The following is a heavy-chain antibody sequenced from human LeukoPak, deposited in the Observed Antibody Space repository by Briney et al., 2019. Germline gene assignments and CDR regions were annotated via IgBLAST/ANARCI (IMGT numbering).Heavy chain of an antibody. CDR2: INHSGST. Sequence: SETLSLTCAAYGGSFSGYYWSWIRQPPGKGLEWIGEINHSGSTNYNPSLKSRVTISVDTSKNQFSLKLSSVTAADTAVYYCARGSRGRYCSSTSCLRGNDLDYWGQGTLVTVSS. CDR1: GGSFSGYY. CDR3: ARGSRGRYCSSTSCLRGNDLDY. V-gene: IGHV4-34*01. J-gene: IGHJ4*02. D-gene: IGHD2-2*01.